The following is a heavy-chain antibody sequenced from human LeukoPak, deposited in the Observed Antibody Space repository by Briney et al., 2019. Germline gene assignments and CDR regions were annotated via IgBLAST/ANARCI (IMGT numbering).Heavy chain of an antibody. J-gene: IGHJ4*02. CDR2: IWYDGSNK. D-gene: IGHD2-15*01. CDR3: ARARARELGYCSGGSCSWMYYFDY. Sequence: GGSLRLSCAASGFTLSSYGMHWVRQAPGKGLEWVAVIWYDGSNKYYADSVKGRFTISRDNSKNTLYLQMNSLRAEDTAVYCCARARARELGYCSGGSCSWMYYFDYWGQGTLVTASS. CDR1: GFTLSSYG. V-gene: IGHV3-33*01.